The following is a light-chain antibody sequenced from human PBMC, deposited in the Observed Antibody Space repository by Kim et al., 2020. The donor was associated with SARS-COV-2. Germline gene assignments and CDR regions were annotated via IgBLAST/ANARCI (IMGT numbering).Light chain of an antibody. V-gene: IGLV2-8*01. CDR3: SSSAGSNNLV. CDR2: YVK. CDR1: SCEVDDYPY. Sequence: GQSVTMSCSGISCEVDDYPYVAWYQQHPGKAPPLIIFYVKYRPSGVPARFSGSKSGNTASLTVSGLQAEDEADYYCSSSAGSNNLVFGGGTQLTVL. J-gene: IGLJ3*02.